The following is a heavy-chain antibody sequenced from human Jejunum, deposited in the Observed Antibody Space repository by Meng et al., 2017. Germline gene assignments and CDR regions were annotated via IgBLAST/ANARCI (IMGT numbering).Heavy chain of an antibody. Sequence: QVQMLDSGPGLVKPSETLSLTCTVSGGSITSTTNYWGWIRQPPGKALEWIGSIYYSGSTHYNPSLKSRVIVSIDTSKDQFSLTLTSAAAADTAMYYCARNKTQGFFDIWGQGTLVTVSS. V-gene: IGHV4-39*01. CDR3: ARNKTQGFFDI. D-gene: IGHD1/OR15-1a*01. CDR2: IYYSGST. J-gene: IGHJ4*02. CDR1: GGSITSTTNY.